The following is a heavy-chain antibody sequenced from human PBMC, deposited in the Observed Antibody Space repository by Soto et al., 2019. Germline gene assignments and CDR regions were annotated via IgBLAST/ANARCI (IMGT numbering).Heavy chain of an antibody. D-gene: IGHD2-2*01. CDR1: GGSISAFY. CDR3: ARSPSTSSIGAFDF. V-gene: IGHV4-4*07. CDR2: IYRSGHT. J-gene: IGHJ4*03. Sequence: TSETLSLTCIVSGGSISAFYWNWVRQPAGKGLEWIGRIYRSGHTNYNPSLESRVTMSIDPSKSQFSLTLGSMTAADTAFYYCARSPSTSSIGAFDFWGRGTKVTVSS.